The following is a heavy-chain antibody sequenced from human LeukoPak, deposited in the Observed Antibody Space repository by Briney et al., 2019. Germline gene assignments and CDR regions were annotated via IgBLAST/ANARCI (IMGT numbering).Heavy chain of an antibody. CDR2: IYYSGTT. D-gene: IGHD2-21*02. J-gene: IGHJ4*02. V-gene: IGHV4-39*01. Sequence: SETLSLTCTVSADSIASSGYYWSWVRQPPGKGLEWIATIYYSGTTYYNAPLKSRVTISVDTSKNQFSLKLSSVTAADTAVYCCARYVVVTAKYYFDYWGQGTLVTVSS. CDR3: ARYVVVTAKYYFDY. CDR1: ADSIASSGYY.